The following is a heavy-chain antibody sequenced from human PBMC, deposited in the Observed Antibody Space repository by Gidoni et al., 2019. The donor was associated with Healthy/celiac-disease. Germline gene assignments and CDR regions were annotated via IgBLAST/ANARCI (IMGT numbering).Heavy chain of an antibody. J-gene: IGHJ4*02. CDR3: ANVNRATFVDY. CDR1: GFTFSSYA. D-gene: IGHD5-12*01. V-gene: IGHV3-23*04. Sequence: EVQLVESGGGLVQPGGSLRLSCAASGFTFSSYAMSWVRQVPGKGLEWVSAIRGMGGSTYYADSVKGRFTISRDNYKNTLYLQMNSLRAEDTAVYYCANVNRATFVDYWGQGTLVTVSS. CDR2: IRGMGGST.